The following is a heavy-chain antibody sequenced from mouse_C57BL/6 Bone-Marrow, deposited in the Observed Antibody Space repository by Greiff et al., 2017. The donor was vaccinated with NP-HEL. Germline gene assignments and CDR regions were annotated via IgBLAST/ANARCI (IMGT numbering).Heavy chain of an antibody. J-gene: IGHJ2*01. CDR3: ARRGVYGNYGY. Sequence: VQRVESGAELMKPGASVKLSCKATGYTFTGYWIEWVKQRPGHGLEWIGEILPGSGSTNYNEKFKGKATLTADTSSNTAYMQLSSLTTEDSAIYYCARRGVYGNYGYWGQGTTLTVSS. CDR1: GYTFTGYW. D-gene: IGHD2-1*01. V-gene: IGHV1-9*01. CDR2: ILPGSGST.